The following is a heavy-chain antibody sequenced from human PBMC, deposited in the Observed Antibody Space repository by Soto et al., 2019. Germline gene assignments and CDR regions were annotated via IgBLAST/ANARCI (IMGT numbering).Heavy chain of an antibody. CDR2: GGT. Sequence: GGTNYAQKFQGRVTMTRDTSIITAYMELSRLRSDDTAVYYCARVGITMVRGVIPNNWFDPWGQGTLVTVSS. V-gene: IGHV1-2*02. J-gene: IGHJ5*02. D-gene: IGHD3-10*01. CDR3: ARVGITMVRGVIPNNWFDP.